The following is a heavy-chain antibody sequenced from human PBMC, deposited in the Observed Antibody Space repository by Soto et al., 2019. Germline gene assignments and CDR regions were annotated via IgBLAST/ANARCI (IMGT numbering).Heavy chain of an antibody. CDR3: AKDGLRSVALNDAFDI. Sequence: GGSLRLSCAASGFTFSSYAMSWVRQAPGKGLEWVSGISGSGDNTYYADSVKGRFTISRDNSKNTLYLQVNSLRAEDTAVYYCAKDGLRSVALNDAFDIWGQGTMVTVSS. J-gene: IGHJ3*02. V-gene: IGHV3-23*01. CDR1: GFTFSSYA. D-gene: IGHD6-19*01. CDR2: ISGSGDNT.